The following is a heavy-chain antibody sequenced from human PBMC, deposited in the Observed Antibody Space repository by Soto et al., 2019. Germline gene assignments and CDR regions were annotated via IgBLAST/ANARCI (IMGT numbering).Heavy chain of an antibody. CDR2: ISYDGSSK. D-gene: IGHD3-22*01. CDR1: GFTFSSYG. V-gene: IGHV3-30*18. Sequence: QVQLVESGGGVVQPGRSLRLSCAASGFTFSSYGMHWVRQAPGKGLEWVAVISYDGSSKYYADSVKSRFTISRENSKNPLDLQMNSLSAEDTAVYYCAKGGTDSDDRSQIFDPWCQGTLVTVSS. J-gene: IGHJ5*02. CDR3: AKGGTDSDDRSQIFDP.